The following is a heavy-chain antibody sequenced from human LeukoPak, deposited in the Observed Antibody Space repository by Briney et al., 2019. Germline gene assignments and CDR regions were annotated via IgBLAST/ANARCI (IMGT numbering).Heavy chain of an antibody. CDR3: ARGSSDYGGNSGVRFVNY. CDR1: GYTFTGYY. J-gene: IGHJ4*02. V-gene: IGHV1-2*02. Sequence: ASVKVSCKASGYTFTGYYLHWVRQAPGQGLEWMGWINPNSGGTNYAQNFQGRVTMTRDTSISTAYMELSRLGSDDTAVYYCARGSSDYGGNSGVRFVNYWGQGTLVTVSS. CDR2: INPNSGGT. D-gene: IGHD4-23*01.